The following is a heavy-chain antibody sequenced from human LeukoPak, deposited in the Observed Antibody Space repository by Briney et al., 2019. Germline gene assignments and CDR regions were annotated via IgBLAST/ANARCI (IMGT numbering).Heavy chain of an antibody. D-gene: IGHD2-15*01. CDR3: AGRYCSGGDCYSWFDP. CDR2: ISIYNDNT. V-gene: IGHV1-18*01. J-gene: IGHJ5*02. CDR1: GYTFTSYG. Sequence: ASVKVSCKASGYTFTSYGITWVRQAPGQGLEWMGWISIYNDNTNYAQNLQGRVTMTTDTSTSTAYMELRGLRSDDTAVYYCAGRYCSGGDCYSWFDPWGQGTLVTVSS.